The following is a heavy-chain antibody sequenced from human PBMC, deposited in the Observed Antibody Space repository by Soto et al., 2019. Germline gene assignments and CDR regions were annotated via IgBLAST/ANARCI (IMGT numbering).Heavy chain of an antibody. Sequence: GGSLRLSCAASGFTFSSYGMHWVRQAPGKGLEWVAVIWYDGSNKYYADSVKGRFTISRDNSKNTLYLQMNSLRAEDTAVYYCARGEWELPSFQVRGLDYWGQGTLVTVSS. CDR1: GFTFSSYG. D-gene: IGHD1-26*01. CDR2: IWYDGSNK. J-gene: IGHJ4*02. V-gene: IGHV3-33*01. CDR3: ARGEWELPSFQVRGLDY.